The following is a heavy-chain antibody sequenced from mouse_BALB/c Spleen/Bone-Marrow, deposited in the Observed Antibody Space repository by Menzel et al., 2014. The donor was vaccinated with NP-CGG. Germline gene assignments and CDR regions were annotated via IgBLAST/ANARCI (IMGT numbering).Heavy chain of an antibody. D-gene: IGHD1-1*01. CDR3: AGSTFGSNSAFAY. V-gene: IGHV14-3*02. J-gene: IGHJ3*01. Sequence: EVRLQESGAELVKPGASVKLSCTASGFNIKDSYMHWVKQRPEQGLEWIGRVDPANGNTNYDPKFQGKATITADTSSNTAYLHLSSLTSEDAAVYYCAGSTFGSNSAFAYGGQGTLVTGSA. CDR1: GFNIKDSY. CDR2: VDPANGNT.